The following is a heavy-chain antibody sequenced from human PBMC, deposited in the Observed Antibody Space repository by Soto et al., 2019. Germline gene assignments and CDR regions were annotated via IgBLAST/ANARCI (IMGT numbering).Heavy chain of an antibody. J-gene: IGHJ6*02. D-gene: IGHD3-10*01. Sequence: SLRLSCAASGFTFSSYSMNWVRQAPGKGLEWVSSISSSSSYIYYADSVKGRFTISRDNAKNSLYLQMNSLRAEDTAVYYCARDHLVRGRDYYGMDVWGQGTTVTVS. V-gene: IGHV3-21*01. CDR3: ARDHLVRGRDYYGMDV. CDR1: GFTFSSYS. CDR2: ISSSSSYI.